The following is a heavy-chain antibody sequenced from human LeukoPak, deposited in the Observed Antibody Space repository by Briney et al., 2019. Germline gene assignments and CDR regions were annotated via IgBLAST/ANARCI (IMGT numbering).Heavy chain of an antibody. CDR2: IYYSGST. CDR1: GGSISSSSYY. Sequence: PSETLSLTCTVSGGSISSSSYYWGWIRQPPGKGLEWIGSIYYSGSTYYNPSLKSRVTISVDTSKNQFSLKLSSVTAADTAVYYCARGVGATHDAWFDPWGQGTLVTVSS. J-gene: IGHJ5*02. D-gene: IGHD1-26*01. V-gene: IGHV4-39*01. CDR3: ARGVGATHDAWFDP.